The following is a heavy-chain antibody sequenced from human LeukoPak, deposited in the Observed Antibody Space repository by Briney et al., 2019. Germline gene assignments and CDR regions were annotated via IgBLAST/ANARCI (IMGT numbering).Heavy chain of an antibody. CDR2: IYHGGST. CDR3: ARDYGDYVGYYFDY. CDR1: GGSISSSNW. Sequence: SETLSLTCAVSGGSISSSNWWSWVRQPPGKGLEWIGEIYHGGSTNYNPSLKSRVTISVDKSKNQFSLKLSPVTAADTAVYYCARDYGDYVGYYFDYWGQGTLVTVSS. J-gene: IGHJ4*02. D-gene: IGHD4-17*01. V-gene: IGHV4-4*02.